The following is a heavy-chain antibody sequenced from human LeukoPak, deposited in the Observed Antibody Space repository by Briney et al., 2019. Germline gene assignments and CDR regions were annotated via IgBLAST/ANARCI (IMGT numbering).Heavy chain of an antibody. CDR2: IYYSGST. J-gene: IGHJ5*02. CDR3: ARAPDYSNYDWFDP. CDR1: GGSISSHY. V-gene: IGHV4-59*11. D-gene: IGHD4-11*01. Sequence: KSSETLSLTCTVSGGSISSHYWSWIRQPPGKGPEWIGYIYYSGSTNYNPSLKSRVTMSVDTSKNQFSLKLSSVTAADTAVYYCARAPDYSNYDWFDPWGQGTLVTVSS.